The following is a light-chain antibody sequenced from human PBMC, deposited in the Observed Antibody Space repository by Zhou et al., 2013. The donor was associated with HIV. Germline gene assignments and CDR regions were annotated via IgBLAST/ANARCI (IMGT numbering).Light chain of an antibody. CDR2: GAS. Sequence: EVVLTQSPGTLSLSPGERATLSCRASQSFSTMYLAWYQQKPGQAPRLLIYGASTRATGIPDRFSGGGSGTDFTLTISTLQPEDIAVYYCQQYDDLPPTFGGGTKVEIK. V-gene: IGKV3-20*01. CDR1: QSFSTMY. CDR3: QQYDDLPPT. J-gene: IGKJ4*01.